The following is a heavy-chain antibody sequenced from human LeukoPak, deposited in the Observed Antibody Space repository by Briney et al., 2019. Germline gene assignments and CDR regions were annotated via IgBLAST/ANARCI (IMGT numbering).Heavy chain of an antibody. J-gene: IGHJ4*02. V-gene: IGHV3-53*01. CDR2: IHSGGST. Sequence: GGSLRLSCAASGLTVSSNYMNWVRQAPGKGLEWVSVIHSGGSTYYADSVKGRFTISRDNSKNTLYLQMTSLRADDTAVYYCVRGQQPLDFWGQGALVTVSS. CDR1: GLTVSSNY. D-gene: IGHD6-13*01. CDR3: VRGQQPLDF.